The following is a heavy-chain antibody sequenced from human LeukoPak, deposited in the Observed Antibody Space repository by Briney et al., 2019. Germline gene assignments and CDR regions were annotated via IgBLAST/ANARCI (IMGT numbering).Heavy chain of an antibody. CDR1: GGSFRGSY. Sequence: PSETLSLTCAVSGGSFRGSYCTWIRQPPGKGLVWIGEINHSGNTNYSPSLKSRVTISLDTSSNQLTLKLTSVTAADTAVRYCARGKLSINNYYFAMDVWGQGTTVTVSS. CDR2: INHSGNT. J-gene: IGHJ6*02. V-gene: IGHV4-34*01. CDR3: ARGKLSINNYYFAMDV. D-gene: IGHD6-6*01.